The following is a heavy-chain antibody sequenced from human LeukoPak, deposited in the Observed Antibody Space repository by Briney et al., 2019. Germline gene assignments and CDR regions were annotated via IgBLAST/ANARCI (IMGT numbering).Heavy chain of an antibody. J-gene: IGHJ5*02. CDR1: GYSFTSYW. V-gene: IGHV5-51*01. D-gene: IGHD2-2*03. CDR3: ARSGYCSSTSCYAPTYNWFDP. Sequence: GESLKISCKGSGYSFTSYWIGWVRQMPGKGLEWMGSIYPGDSDTRYSPSFQGQVTISADKSISTAYLQWSSLKASDTAMYYCARSGYCSSTSCYAPTYNWFDPWGQGTLVAVSS. CDR2: IYPGDSDT.